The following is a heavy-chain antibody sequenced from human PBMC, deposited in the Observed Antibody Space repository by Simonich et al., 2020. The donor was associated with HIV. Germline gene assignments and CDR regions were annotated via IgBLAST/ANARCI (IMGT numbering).Heavy chain of an antibody. J-gene: IGHJ3*01. D-gene: IGHD3-22*01. V-gene: IGHV1-24*01. CDR3: AAVKYYYGSSGFSYDGVDV. CDR2: VNPEEGET. CDR1: GYTLTELS. Sequence: QVQLVQSGAEVKKPGASVKVSCKVSGYTLTELSMHWVRQAPGKGVEWMGGVNPEEGETIYEQKFQGRVTMTEDSSTDTAHMELSSLTSEDTAVYFCAAVKYYYGSSGFSYDGVDVWGQGTMVTVSS.